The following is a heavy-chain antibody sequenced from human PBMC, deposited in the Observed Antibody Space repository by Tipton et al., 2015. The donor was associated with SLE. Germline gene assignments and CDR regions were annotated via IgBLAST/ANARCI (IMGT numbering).Heavy chain of an antibody. CDR2: ILRSGST. CDR1: GGSFSGYY. D-gene: IGHD3-3*01. Sequence: TLSLTCAVYGGSFSGYYWSWIRQPPGNGLEWIGEILRSGSTNSNPSLKSRVTMSVDPPKNQFSLKVTSVIAADTAVYHCARHKIWSNYYSDWFDPWGQGILVTVYS. V-gene: IGHV4-34*12. J-gene: IGHJ5*02. CDR3: ARHKIWSNYYSDWFDP.